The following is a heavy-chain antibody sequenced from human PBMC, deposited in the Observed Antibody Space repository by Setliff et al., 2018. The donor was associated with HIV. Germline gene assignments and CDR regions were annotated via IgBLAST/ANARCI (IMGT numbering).Heavy chain of an antibody. D-gene: IGHD4-17*01. CDR2: IYPDTGGT. Sequence: GASVKVSCKTSGYTFIDYYIHWVRQAPGQGLEWMGWIYPDTGGTNYAQKFQGRVTMTRDTSISTAYMELSSLRSDETAVYYCARSTTADWGQGTLVTVSS. CDR3: ARSTTAD. J-gene: IGHJ4*02. CDR1: GYTFIDYY. V-gene: IGHV1-2*02.